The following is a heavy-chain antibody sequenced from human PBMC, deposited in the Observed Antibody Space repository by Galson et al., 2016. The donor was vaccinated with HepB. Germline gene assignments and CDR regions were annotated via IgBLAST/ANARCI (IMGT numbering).Heavy chain of an antibody. CDR3: ARDSGYNEHGGFDN. Sequence: SLRLSCAASGFTVSSTYMSWVRQAPGKGLECVSVIFSGGTTFYADSVMGRFTISRDNSRNTLFLQMRSLRVGDTAVYYCARDSGYNEHGGFDNWGQGALVTVSS. CDR1: GFTVSSTY. CDR2: IFSGGTT. V-gene: IGHV3-66*02. J-gene: IGHJ4*02. D-gene: IGHD5-12*01.